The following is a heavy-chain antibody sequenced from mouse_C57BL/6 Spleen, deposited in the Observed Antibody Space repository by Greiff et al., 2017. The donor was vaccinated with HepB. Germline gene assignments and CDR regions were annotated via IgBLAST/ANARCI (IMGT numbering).Heavy chain of an antibody. Sequence: QVQLQQPGAELVMPGASVKLSCKASGYTFTSYWMHWVKQRPGQGLEWIGEIDPSDSYTNYNQKFKGKSTLTVDKSSSTAYMQLSSLTSEDSAVYYCAFSSAWFAYWGQGTLVTVSA. V-gene: IGHV1-69*01. CDR1: GYTFTSYW. CDR3: AFSSAWFAY. D-gene: IGHD1-1*01. CDR2: IDPSDSYT. J-gene: IGHJ3*01.